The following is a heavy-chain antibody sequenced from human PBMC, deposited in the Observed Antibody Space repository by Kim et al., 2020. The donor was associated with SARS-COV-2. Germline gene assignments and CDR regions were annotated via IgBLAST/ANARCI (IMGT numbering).Heavy chain of an antibody. CDR3: ASDFFDY. CDR1: GFTFSSYA. J-gene: IGHJ4*02. CDR2: ISYDGSNK. Sequence: GGSLRLSCAASGFTFSSYAMHWVRQAPGKGLEWVAVISYDGSNKYYADSVKGRFTISRDNSKNTLYLQMNSLRAEDTAVYYCASDFFDYWGQGTLVTVSS. V-gene: IGHV3-30*04.